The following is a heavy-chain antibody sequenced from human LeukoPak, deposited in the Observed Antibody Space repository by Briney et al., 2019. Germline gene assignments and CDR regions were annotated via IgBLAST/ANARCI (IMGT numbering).Heavy chain of an antibody. CDR3: ARIHGRITIFGVVDP. CDR2: INHSGST. V-gene: IGHV4-34*01. D-gene: IGHD3-3*01. CDR1: GGSFSGYY. Sequence: SSETLSLTCAVYGGSFSGYYWSWIRQPPGKGLEWIGEINHSGSTNYNPSLKSRVTISVDTSKNQFSLKLSSVTPPDTAVYYCARIHGRITIFGVVDPWGQGTLVTLSS. J-gene: IGHJ5*02.